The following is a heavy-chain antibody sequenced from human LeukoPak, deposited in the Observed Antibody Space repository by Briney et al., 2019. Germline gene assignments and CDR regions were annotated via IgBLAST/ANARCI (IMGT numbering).Heavy chain of an antibody. J-gene: IGHJ6*03. CDR1: GYTFTSYG. CDR2: IIPIFGTA. CDR3: ARGYCTNGVCYPRVYMDV. V-gene: IGHV1-69*13. D-gene: IGHD2-8*01. Sequence: SVKVSCKASGYTFTSYGISWVRQAPGQGLEWMGGIIPIFGTANYAQKFQGRVTITADESTSTAYMELSSLRSEDTAVYYCARGYCTNGVCYPRVYMDVWGKGTTVTVSS.